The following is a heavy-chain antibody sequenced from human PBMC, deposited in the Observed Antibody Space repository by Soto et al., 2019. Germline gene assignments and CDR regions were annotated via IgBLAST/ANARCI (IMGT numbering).Heavy chain of an antibody. Sequence: GGSLRLSCAASGFTFSNAWMNWVRQAPGKGLEWVGRIKSKTDGGTTDYAAPVKGRFTISRDDSKNTLYLQMNSLKTEDTAVYYCTNHYSRNDEEDDFDYWGQGTLVTVSS. CDR2: IKSKTDGGTT. J-gene: IGHJ4*02. CDR1: GFTFSNAW. V-gene: IGHV3-15*07. CDR3: TNHYSRNDEEDDFDY. D-gene: IGHD1-1*01.